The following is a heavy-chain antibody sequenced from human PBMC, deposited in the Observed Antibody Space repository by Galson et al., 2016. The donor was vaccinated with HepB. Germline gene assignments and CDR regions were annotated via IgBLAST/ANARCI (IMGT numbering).Heavy chain of an antibody. J-gene: IGHJ4*02. CDR3: TRATVD. V-gene: IGHV3-74*01. Sequence: SLRLSCAASGFTFNRYWMHWVRQTPERGLVWVSRISGDGSDTSYADSVKGRFTVSRDDAKNTLFLQMNSLRAEDTAVYYCTRATVDWGQGTLVTVSS. CDR2: ISGDGSDT. D-gene: IGHD4-23*01. CDR1: GFTFNRYW.